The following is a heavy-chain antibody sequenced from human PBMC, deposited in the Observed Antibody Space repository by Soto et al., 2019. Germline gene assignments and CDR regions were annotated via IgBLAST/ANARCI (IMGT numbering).Heavy chain of an antibody. CDR3: AHRLRVSVVNRFGVAFDI. J-gene: IGHJ3*02. V-gene: IGHV2-5*02. Sequence: QITLKESGPTLVKPTQTLTLTCTFSGFSLSTSGVGVGWIRQPPGKALEWLALIYWDDDQRYSPSLKRRLTITKDTSKYQVVLTMTNMDPVDTATYFCAHRLRVSVVNRFGVAFDIWGQGTMVTVSP. CDR1: GFSLSTSGVG. D-gene: IGHD3-16*01. CDR2: IYWDDDQ.